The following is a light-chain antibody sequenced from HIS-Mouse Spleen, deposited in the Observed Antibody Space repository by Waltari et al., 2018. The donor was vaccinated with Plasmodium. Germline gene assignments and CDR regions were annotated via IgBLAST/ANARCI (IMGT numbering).Light chain of an antibody. V-gene: IGLV2-23*01. CDR3: CSYAGSSTWV. CDR1: SSDVGSYNL. J-gene: IGLJ3*02. Sequence: QSALTQPASVSGSPGQSITISCTGTSSDVGSYNLVSWYQQHPGKAPKFMIYEGSKRPSGVSNRCSGSKSGNTASLTISGLQAEDEADYYGCSYAGSSTWVFGGGTKLTVL. CDR2: EGS.